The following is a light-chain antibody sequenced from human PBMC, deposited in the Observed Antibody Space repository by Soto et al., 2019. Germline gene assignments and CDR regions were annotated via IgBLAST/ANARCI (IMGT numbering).Light chain of an antibody. CDR1: QGISNY. Sequence: DIQMTQSPSSLSASVGDRVTITCRASQGISNYLAWYQQKPGKVPKLLIYGAFTLQSGVPSRFSGSGSGTDFTLTITSLQPEDAATYYCQTYNKAFGQGTKVEIK. CDR2: GAF. CDR3: QTYNKA. V-gene: IGKV1-27*01. J-gene: IGKJ1*01.